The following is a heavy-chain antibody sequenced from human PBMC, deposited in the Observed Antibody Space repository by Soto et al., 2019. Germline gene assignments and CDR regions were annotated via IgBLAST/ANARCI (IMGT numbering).Heavy chain of an antibody. J-gene: IGHJ2*01. Sequence: GGSLRLSCAASGFTFSSYAMSWVRQAPGKGLEWVSAISGSGGSTYYADSVKGRFTISRDNSKNPLYLQMNSLRAEDTAVYYCANVYAGDWYFDLWGRGNLVTVSS. CDR3: ANVYAGDWYFDL. CDR1: GFTFSSYA. CDR2: ISGSGGST. D-gene: IGHD4-17*01. V-gene: IGHV3-23*01.